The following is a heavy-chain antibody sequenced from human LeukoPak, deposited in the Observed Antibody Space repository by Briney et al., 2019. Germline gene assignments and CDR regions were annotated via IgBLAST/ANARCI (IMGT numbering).Heavy chain of an antibody. J-gene: IGHJ4*02. Sequence: PSETLSLTCTVSGGSISSSSYYWSWIRQPPGKGLEWIGEINHSGSTNYNPSLKSRVTISVDTSKNQFSLRLSSVTAADTAMYYCAKSGGYGLIDYWGQGTLVTVSS. CDR3: AKSGGYGLIDY. D-gene: IGHD1-26*01. CDR2: INHSGST. CDR1: GGSISSSSYY. V-gene: IGHV4-39*01.